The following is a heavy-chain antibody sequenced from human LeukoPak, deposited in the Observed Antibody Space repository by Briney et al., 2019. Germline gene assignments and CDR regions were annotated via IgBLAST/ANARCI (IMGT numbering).Heavy chain of an antibody. J-gene: IGHJ2*01. CDR2: IVGSGGST. Sequence: GGSLRLPCAASGFTFSSYAMSWVRQAPEKGLEWVSSIVGSGGSTYYADSVKGRFTISRDNSKNTLYLQMNSLRAEDSAVYYCAKKIVVIQTHWFFDLWGRGTLVTVSS. D-gene: IGHD3-22*01. CDR3: AKKIVVIQTHWFFDL. CDR1: GFTFSSYA. V-gene: IGHV3-23*01.